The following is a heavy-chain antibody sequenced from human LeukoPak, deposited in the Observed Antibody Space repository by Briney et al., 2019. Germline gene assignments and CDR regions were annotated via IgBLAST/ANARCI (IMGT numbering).Heavy chain of an antibody. CDR3: ASTRITMVRGVINSWFDP. CDR1: GGSISSGDYY. CDR2: IYYSGST. J-gene: IGHJ5*02. D-gene: IGHD3-10*01. Sequence: SETLSLTCTVSGGSISSGDYYWSWIRQPPGKGLEWIGYIYYSGSTYYNPSLKSRVTISVDTSKNQFSLKLSSVTAADTAVYYCASTRITMVRGVINSWFDPWGQGTLVTVSS. V-gene: IGHV4-30-4*01.